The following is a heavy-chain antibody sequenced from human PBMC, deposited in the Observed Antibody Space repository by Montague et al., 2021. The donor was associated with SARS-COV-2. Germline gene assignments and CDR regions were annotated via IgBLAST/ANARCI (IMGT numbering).Heavy chain of an antibody. CDR3: VRDFDY. Sequence: LSLPCPVSGGSISSYYWSWIRQPPGKGLEWIGYMYYSGSTNYNPSLKSRVTLSVDTSKNQFSLKLSSVTAADTAVYYCVRDFDYWGQGTLVTVSS. V-gene: IGHV4-59*13. CDR2: MYYSGST. J-gene: IGHJ4*02. CDR1: GGSISSYY.